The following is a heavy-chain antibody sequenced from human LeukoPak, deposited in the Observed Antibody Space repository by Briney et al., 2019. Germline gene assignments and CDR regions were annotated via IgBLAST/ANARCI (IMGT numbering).Heavy chain of an antibody. D-gene: IGHD2-21*02. CDR3: ARESVGGDGGFDY. V-gene: IGHV4-59*01. J-gene: IGHJ4*02. CDR2: IYYSGST. CDR1: GVSISSYY. Sequence: SETLSLTCTVSGVSISSYYWSWIRQPPGKGLEWIGYIYYSGSTNYNPSLKSRVTISVDTSKNQFSLKLSSVTAADTAVYYCARESVGGDGGFDYWGQGTLVTVSS.